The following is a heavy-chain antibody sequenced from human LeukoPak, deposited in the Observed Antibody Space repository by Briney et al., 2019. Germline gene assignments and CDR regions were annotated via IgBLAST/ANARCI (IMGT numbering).Heavy chain of an antibody. Sequence: SETLSLTCAVYGGSFSGYYWSWTRQPPGKGLEWIGEINHSGSTNYNPSLKSRVTISVDTSKNQFSLKLSSVTAADTAVYYCARQGGGLVPAAISFDYWGQGTLVTVSS. V-gene: IGHV4-34*01. CDR3: ARQGGGLVPAAISFDY. J-gene: IGHJ4*02. D-gene: IGHD2-2*01. CDR1: GGSFSGYY. CDR2: INHSGST.